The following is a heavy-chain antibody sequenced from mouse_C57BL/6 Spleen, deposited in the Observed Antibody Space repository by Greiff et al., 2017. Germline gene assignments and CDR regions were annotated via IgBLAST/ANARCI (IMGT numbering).Heavy chain of an antibody. D-gene: IGHD4-1*01. J-gene: IGHJ4*01. CDR3: ARGPNWDDAMDY. CDR1: GFTFSSYA. CDR2: ISDGGSYT. Sequence: EVKLQESGGGSVKPGGSLKLSCAASGFTFSSYAMSWVRQTPEKRLEWVATISDGGSYTSYPDNVKGRFTISRDNAKNNLYLQMSHLKAEDTAMYYCARGPNWDDAMDYWGQGTSVTVSS. V-gene: IGHV5-4*03.